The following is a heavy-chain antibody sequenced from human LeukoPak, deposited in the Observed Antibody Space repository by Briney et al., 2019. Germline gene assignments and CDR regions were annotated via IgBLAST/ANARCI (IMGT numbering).Heavy chain of an antibody. CDR3: ARGHHYYDSSAYYY. Sequence: PGGSLRLSCAASGFTVITTYMSWVRQAPGKGLVWVSRINSDGSTTSYAASVKGRFTISRDTAKNTLYLQMNSLRAEDTAVYYCARGHHYYDSSAYYYWGQGTLVTVSS. CDR1: GFTVITTY. J-gene: IGHJ4*02. V-gene: IGHV3-74*01. D-gene: IGHD3-22*01. CDR2: INSDGSTT.